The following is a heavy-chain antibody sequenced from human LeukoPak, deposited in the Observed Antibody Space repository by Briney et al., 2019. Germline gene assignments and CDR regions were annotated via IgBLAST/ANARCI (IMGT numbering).Heavy chain of an antibody. Sequence: SETLSLTCAVYGGSFSGYFWTWIRQPPGKGLEWIGEINHSGSTNYNPSLKSRVTISVDTSKNQFSLKLSSVTAADTAVYYCARSGGSCSGGSCYGSASFDYWGQGTLVTVSS. CDR1: GGSFSGYF. D-gene: IGHD2-15*01. V-gene: IGHV4-34*01. CDR2: INHSGST. CDR3: ARSGGSCSGGSCYGSASFDY. J-gene: IGHJ4*02.